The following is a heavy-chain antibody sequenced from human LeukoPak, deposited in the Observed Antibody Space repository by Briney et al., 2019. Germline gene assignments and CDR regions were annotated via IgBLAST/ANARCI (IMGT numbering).Heavy chain of an antibody. D-gene: IGHD3-9*01. CDR3: ARVRRMVYYDILTGYSYYFDY. J-gene: IGHJ4*02. CDR1: GGSFSGYY. CDR2: INYSGST. V-gene: IGHV4-34*01. Sequence: SETLSLTCAVYGGSFSGYYWSWIRQPPGKGLEWIGEINYSGSTNYNPSLKSRVTISVDTSKNQFSLKLSSVTAADTAVYYCARVRRMVYYDILTGYSYYFDYWGQGTLVTVSS.